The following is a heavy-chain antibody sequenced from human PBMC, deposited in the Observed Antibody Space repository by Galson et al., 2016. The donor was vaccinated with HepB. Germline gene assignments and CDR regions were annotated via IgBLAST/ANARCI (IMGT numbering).Heavy chain of an antibody. Sequence: SLRLSCAASGFTFRDYAMHWLRQAPGKGLESVAFTSNEGIYKFYADSVRGRFSISRDNSKKTLYLQMSGLRHEDTAMYFCARECAGDCSDAFDLWGQGTMATVSS. V-gene: IGHV3-30*04. J-gene: IGHJ3*01. D-gene: IGHD2-21*02. CDR3: ARECAGDCSDAFDL. CDR1: GFTFRDYA. CDR2: TSNEGIYK.